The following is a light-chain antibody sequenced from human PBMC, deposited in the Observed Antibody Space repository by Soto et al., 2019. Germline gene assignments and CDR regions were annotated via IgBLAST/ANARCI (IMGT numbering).Light chain of an antibody. Sequence: QSVLTQPASVSGSPGQSITISCTGTSSDVGGYNYVSWYQQHPGKAPKLMIYEVSNRSSGVSSRFSGSKSGNTASLTISVLQAEDDADYYCSSYTSSSTLFGTGTKLTVL. V-gene: IGLV2-14*01. J-gene: IGLJ1*01. CDR1: SSDVGGYNY. CDR2: EVS. CDR3: SSYTSSSTL.